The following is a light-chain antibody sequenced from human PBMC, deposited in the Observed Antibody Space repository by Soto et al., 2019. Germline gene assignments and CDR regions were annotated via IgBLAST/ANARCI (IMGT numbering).Light chain of an antibody. Sequence: EIVLTQSPRTLSLSPGERATLSCRSSQSGSSSYLAWYQQKPGQAPKLLIYGASSRATGIPDRFSGSGSGTDFTLTISRLEPEDFAVYYCQQYGSSPPITFGQGTRLEI. V-gene: IGKV3-20*01. CDR1: QSGSSSY. J-gene: IGKJ5*01. CDR3: QQYGSSPPIT. CDR2: GAS.